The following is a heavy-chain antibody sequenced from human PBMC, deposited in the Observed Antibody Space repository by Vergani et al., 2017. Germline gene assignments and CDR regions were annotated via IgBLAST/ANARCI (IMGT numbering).Heavy chain of an antibody. V-gene: IGHV2-70*15. Sequence: QVTLRESGPALVKPTQTLTLTCTFSGFSLSTVGMCVSWIRQPPGKAPEWLARIDWDDDKYYSTSLKTRLTISKDTFKNQVVITMTNMDPVDTATYYCARTXTMVRVAHYYMDVWGKGTTVTVSS. J-gene: IGHJ6*03. CDR3: ARTXTMVRVAHYYMDV. CDR2: IDWDDDK. D-gene: IGHD3-10*01. CDR1: GFSLSTVGMC.